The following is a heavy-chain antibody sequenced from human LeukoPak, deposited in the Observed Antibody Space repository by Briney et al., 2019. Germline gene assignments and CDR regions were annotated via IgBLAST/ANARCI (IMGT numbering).Heavy chain of an antibody. J-gene: IGHJ4*02. Sequence: SETLSLTCTVSGGSISSGGYYWSWIRQHPGKGLEWIGYMYYSGSTYYNPPLKSRVTISVDTSKNQFSLKLSSATAADTAVYYCARLVPYYYDSSGYYFDYWGQGTLVTVSS. CDR1: GGSISSGGYY. CDR2: MYYSGST. CDR3: ARLVPYYYDSSGYYFDY. D-gene: IGHD3-22*01. V-gene: IGHV4-31*03.